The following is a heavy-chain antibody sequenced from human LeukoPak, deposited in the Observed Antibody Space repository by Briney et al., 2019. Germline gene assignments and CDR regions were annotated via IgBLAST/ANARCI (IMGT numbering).Heavy chain of an antibody. CDR2: IKQDGTEK. J-gene: IGHJ4*02. CDR3: ANRAAAGPFDY. Sequence: GGSLRLSCAASGFTFSSSWMSWGRQAPRQGLEWAANIKQDGTEKYYVNSVHGRFTISRDNAKNSLYLQMNSLRAEDTAVYYCANRAAAGPFDYWGQGTLVTVSS. V-gene: IGHV3-7*03. D-gene: IGHD6-13*01. CDR1: GFTFSSSW.